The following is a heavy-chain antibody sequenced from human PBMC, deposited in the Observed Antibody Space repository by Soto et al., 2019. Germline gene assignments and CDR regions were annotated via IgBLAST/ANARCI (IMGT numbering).Heavy chain of an antibody. CDR3: ARGVRFLEWLSIWYWFDP. D-gene: IGHD3-3*01. CDR1: GGSISSYY. V-gene: IGHV4-59*01. CDR2: IYYSGST. J-gene: IGHJ5*02. Sequence: SSETLSLTCTVSGGSISSYYWSWIRQPPGKGLEWIGYIYYSGSTNYNPSLKSRVTISVDTSKNQFSLKLSSVTAADTAVYYCARGVRFLEWLSIWYWFDPWGQGTLVTVSS.